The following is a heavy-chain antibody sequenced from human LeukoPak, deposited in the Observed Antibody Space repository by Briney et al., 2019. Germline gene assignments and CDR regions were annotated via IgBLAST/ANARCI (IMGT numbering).Heavy chain of an antibody. CDR3: AKALKVPAECYFDY. CDR2: ISWNSGSI. J-gene: IGHJ4*02. CDR1: GFTFDDYA. D-gene: IGHD2-2*01. V-gene: IGHV3-9*01. Sequence: GGSLRPSCAASGFTFDDYAMHWVRQAPGKGLEWVSGISWNSGSIGYADAVKGRFTTSRDNAKNSFYLQMNSLRAEDTALYYCAKALKVPAECYFDYWGQGTLVTVSS.